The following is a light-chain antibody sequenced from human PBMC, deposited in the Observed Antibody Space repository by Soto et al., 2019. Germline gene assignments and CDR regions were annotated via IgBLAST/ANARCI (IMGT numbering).Light chain of an antibody. CDR1: QNSRRY. J-gene: IGKJ1*01. CDR2: GAS. V-gene: IGKV1-39*01. CDR3: QHTDSIPHT. Sequence: DIQVTQSPSSLSASIGDRVTITCRASQNSRRYLNWYQHKTGKAPKVLIYGASSLQSGVPSRFSGSGSGADFTLTITSLQPEDFATYYCQHTDSIPHTFVQATKVEFK.